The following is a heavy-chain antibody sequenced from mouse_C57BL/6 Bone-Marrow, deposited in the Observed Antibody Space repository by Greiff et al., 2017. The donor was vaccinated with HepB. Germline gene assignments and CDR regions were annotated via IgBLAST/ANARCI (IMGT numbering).Heavy chain of an antibody. V-gene: IGHV1-42*01. D-gene: IGHD1-1*01. Sequence: EVQLQQSGPELVKPGASVKISCKASGYSFTGYYMNWVKQSPEKSLEWIGEINPNTGGTTYNQKFKAKATLTVDKSSSTAYMQLKSLTSEDSAVYYCARNYYGSSYCYFDVWGTGTTVTVSS. CDR2: INPNTGGT. CDR3: ARNYYGSSYCYFDV. CDR1: GYSFTGYY. J-gene: IGHJ1*03.